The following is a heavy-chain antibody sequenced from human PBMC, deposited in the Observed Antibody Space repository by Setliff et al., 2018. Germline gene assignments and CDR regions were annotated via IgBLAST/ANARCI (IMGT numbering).Heavy chain of an antibody. Sequence: ASVKVSCKASGYTFTGYYMHWVRQAPGQGLGWMGWINPNSGGTNYAQKFQGWVTMTRDTSISTAYMELSRLRSDDTAVYYCARGPRITIFGVVSLSLYGMDVWGQGTTVTVSS. J-gene: IGHJ6*02. CDR2: INPNSGGT. CDR1: GYTFTGYY. CDR3: ARGPRITIFGVVSLSLYGMDV. D-gene: IGHD3-3*01. V-gene: IGHV1-2*04.